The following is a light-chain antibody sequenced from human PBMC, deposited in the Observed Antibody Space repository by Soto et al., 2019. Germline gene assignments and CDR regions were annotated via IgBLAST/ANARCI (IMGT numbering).Light chain of an antibody. CDR2: RDD. Sequence: QAVVTQPPSASATPGQRITISCFGSSSNIGSNYGYWYQQLPGTAPKLLISRDDERPSGVPDRFSGSKSGTSASLAISGVRYEDEADYFWAAWDDSLRAPVFGGGTKLTVL. J-gene: IGLJ2*01. CDR3: AAWDDSLRAPV. CDR1: SSNIGSNY. V-gene: IGLV1-47*01.